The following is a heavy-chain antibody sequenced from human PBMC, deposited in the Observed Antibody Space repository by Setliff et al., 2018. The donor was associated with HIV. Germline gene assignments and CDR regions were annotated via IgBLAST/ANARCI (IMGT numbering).Heavy chain of an antibody. CDR3: ARGRYNSRIDV. Sequence: ASVKVSCKASGYTFSNYGISWVRQAPGQGPEWMGWMNPNSGNTGYAPKLQGRVTMTRNTSISTAYMELSSLRSDDTAVYYCARGRYNSRIDVWGQGTTVTVSS. D-gene: IGHD5-18*01. CDR1: GYTFSNYG. V-gene: IGHV1-8*01. J-gene: IGHJ6*02. CDR2: MNPNSGNT.